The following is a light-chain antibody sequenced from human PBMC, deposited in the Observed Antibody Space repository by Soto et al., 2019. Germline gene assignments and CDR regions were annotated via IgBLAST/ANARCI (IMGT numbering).Light chain of an antibody. CDR3: SSHATSNTRV. CDR1: SSDVGAYDF. J-gene: IGLJ1*01. CDR2: EVS. V-gene: IGLV2-14*03. Sequence: QSALTQPASVSGSPGQSIAISCTGTSSDVGAYDFVSWYQQHPDKAPKLLIYEVSNRPSGVSDRFSGSKSVNTATLTISGLQAEDEADYYCSSHATSNTRVFGTGTQVIVL.